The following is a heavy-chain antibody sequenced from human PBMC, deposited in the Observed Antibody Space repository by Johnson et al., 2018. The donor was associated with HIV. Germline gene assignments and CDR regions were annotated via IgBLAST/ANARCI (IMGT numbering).Heavy chain of an antibody. Sequence: VQLVESGGGLVKPGGSLRLSCAVSGVIFSDYYMSWVRQAPGKGLEWVSGINWNGGSTDYGDSVKGRFTISRDNAKNSLYLQMNSLRVDDTALYYCARATYYYDTSGYLTRPRAFDVWGQGTMVTVSS. CDR1: GVIFSDYY. CDR2: INWNGGST. CDR3: ARATYYYDTSGYLTRPRAFDV. J-gene: IGHJ3*01. V-gene: IGHV3-20*04. D-gene: IGHD3-22*01.